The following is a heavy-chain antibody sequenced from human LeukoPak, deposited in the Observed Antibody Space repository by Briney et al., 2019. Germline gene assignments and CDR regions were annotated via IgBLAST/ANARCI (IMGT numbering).Heavy chain of an antibody. CDR3: ARGSYDFWSVIQLNWFDP. CDR1: GGSFSGYY. Sequence: SETLSLTCAVYGGSFSGYYWSWIRQAPGKGLEWIGEINHSGSTNYNPSLKSRVTISVDTSKNQFSLKLSSVTAADTAVYYCARGSYDFWSVIQLNWFDPWGQGTLVTVSS. J-gene: IGHJ5*02. D-gene: IGHD3-3*01. V-gene: IGHV4-34*01. CDR2: INHSGST.